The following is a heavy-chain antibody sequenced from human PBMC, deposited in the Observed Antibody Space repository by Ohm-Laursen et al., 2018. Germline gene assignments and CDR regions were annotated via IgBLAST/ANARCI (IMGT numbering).Heavy chain of an antibody. CDR2: IFYSGRT. CDR1: GGSISGYY. Sequence: SETLSLTCTVSGGSISGYYWSWIRQPPGKGLEWIGYIFYSGRTNYNPSLKSRVTISVDTSKNQFSLRLSSVTAADTAVYYCTRYGRYYYYGMDVWGQGTTVTVSS. V-gene: IGHV4-59*01. J-gene: IGHJ6*02. CDR3: TRYGRYYYYGMDV. D-gene: IGHD4-17*01.